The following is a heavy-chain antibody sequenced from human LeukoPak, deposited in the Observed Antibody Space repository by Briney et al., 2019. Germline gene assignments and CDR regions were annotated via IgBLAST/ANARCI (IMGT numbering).Heavy chain of an antibody. CDR3: ARHECGGDCYYDAFDM. V-gene: IGHV4-59*08. CDR2: IHNRGST. D-gene: IGHD2-21*02. J-gene: IGHJ3*02. CDR1: GGSISSYY. Sequence: SETLSLTCTVSGGSISSYYWSWIRQPPGKGLEWIAYIHNRGSTNHNPSLKSRVTISLDTSKSQFSLRLSSVTAADTAMYYCARHECGGDCYYDAFDMWGQGTMVTVSS.